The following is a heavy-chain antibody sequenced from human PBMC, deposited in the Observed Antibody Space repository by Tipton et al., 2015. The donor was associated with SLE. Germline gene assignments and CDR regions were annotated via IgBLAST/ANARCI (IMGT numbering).Heavy chain of an antibody. CDR1: GGSINVGFYY. D-gene: IGHD4-11*01. Sequence: TLSLTCSVSGGSINVGFYYWGWIRQHPGKGLEWIGNVYYSGNTNYNPSLRSRVTISVDTSKIQFSLELTSVTAADTAVYYCAREDDSSYGNWFDPWGQGTLVTVSS. J-gene: IGHJ5*02. CDR3: AREDDSSYGNWFDP. CDR2: VYYSGNT. V-gene: IGHV4-31*03.